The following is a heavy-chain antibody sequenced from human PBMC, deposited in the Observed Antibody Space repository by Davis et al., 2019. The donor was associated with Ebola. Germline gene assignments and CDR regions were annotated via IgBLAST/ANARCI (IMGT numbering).Heavy chain of an antibody. CDR1: GGSISSSNW. CDR3: ARVRTYYDSSGYSFDY. D-gene: IGHD3-22*01. CDR2: IYHSGST. Sequence: PSETLSLTCAVSGGSISSSNWWRWVRQPPGKGLEWIGEIYHSGSTNYNPSLKSRVTMSVDKSKNQFSLEMSSVTAADTAVYYCARVRTYYDSSGYSFDYWGQGTLVTVSS. J-gene: IGHJ4*01. V-gene: IGHV4-4*02.